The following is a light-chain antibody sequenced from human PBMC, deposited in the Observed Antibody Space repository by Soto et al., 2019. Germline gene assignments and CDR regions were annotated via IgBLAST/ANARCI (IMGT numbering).Light chain of an antibody. CDR3: CSYAGTKI. CDR1: SSDIGTYNL. Sequence: ALTQPASVSGSPGLSITISCTGTSSDIGTYNLVSWYQQHPGKAPKLMIYEVSQRPSGVSARFSGSKSANTAFLTISGLRAEDEADYYCCSYAGTKIFGGGTKLTVL. J-gene: IGLJ2*01. V-gene: IGLV2-23*02. CDR2: EVS.